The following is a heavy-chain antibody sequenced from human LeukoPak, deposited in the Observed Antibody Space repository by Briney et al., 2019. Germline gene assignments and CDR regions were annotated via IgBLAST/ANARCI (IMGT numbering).Heavy chain of an antibody. CDR1: GFTFSSYG. J-gene: IGHJ3*02. CDR3: ARDSRLEWLSGDAFDI. Sequence: GRSLRLSCAASGFTFSSYGMHWVRQAPGKGLEWVAVISYDGSNKYYADSVKGRFTISRDNSKNTLYLQMNSLRAEDTAVYYCARDSRLEWLSGDAFDIWGQGTMVTVSS. D-gene: IGHD3-3*01. CDR2: ISYDGSNK. V-gene: IGHV3-30*03.